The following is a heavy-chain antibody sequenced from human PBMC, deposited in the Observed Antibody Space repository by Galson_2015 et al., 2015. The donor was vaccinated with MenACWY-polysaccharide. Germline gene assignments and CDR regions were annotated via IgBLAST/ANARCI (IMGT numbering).Heavy chain of an antibody. CDR3: ARAGYDSSGYYCGDY. D-gene: IGHD3-22*01. Sequence: ETLSLTCAVYGGSFSGYYWSWIRQPPGKGLEWIGEINHSGSTNYNPSLKSRVTISVDTSKNQFSLKLSSVTAADTAVYYCARAGYDSSGYYCGDYWGQGTLVTVSS. V-gene: IGHV4-34*01. J-gene: IGHJ4*02. CDR2: INHSGST. CDR1: GGSFSGYY.